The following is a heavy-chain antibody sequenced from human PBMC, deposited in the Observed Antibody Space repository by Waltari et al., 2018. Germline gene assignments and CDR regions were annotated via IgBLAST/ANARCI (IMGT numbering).Heavy chain of an antibody. CDR1: GGSISSYY. V-gene: IGHV4-59*01. CDR3: ARGWAKKLGYCSSTSCPDAFDI. J-gene: IGHJ3*02. D-gene: IGHD2-2*01. CDR2: IYYSGST. Sequence: QVQLQESGPGLVKPSETLSLTCTVSGGSISSYYWSWIRQPPGKGLAWIGYIYYSGSTNYNPSLKSRVTISVDTSKNQFSLKLSSVTAADTAVYYCARGWAKKLGYCSSTSCPDAFDIWGQGTMVTVSS.